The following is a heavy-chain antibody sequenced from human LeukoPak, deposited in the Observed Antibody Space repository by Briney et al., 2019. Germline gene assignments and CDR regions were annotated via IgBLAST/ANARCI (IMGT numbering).Heavy chain of an antibody. J-gene: IGHJ5*02. D-gene: IGHD6-19*01. CDR1: GYTFTVYY. V-gene: IGHV1-2*02. CDR2: INPNSGGT. CDR3: ALYSSGLFDP. Sequence: ASVKVSCKASGYTFTVYYMHWVRQAPGQGLEYMGWINPNSGGTNYVQKFQGRVTMTRDTSISTAYMELSRLRSDDTAVYYCALYSSGLFDPWGQGTLVTVSS.